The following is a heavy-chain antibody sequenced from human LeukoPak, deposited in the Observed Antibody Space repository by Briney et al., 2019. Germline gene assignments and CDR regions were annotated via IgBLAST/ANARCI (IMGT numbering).Heavy chain of an antibody. CDR3: ARHPFATPFDY. CDR1: GDSVSGVY. Sequence: SETLSLTCTVSGDSVSGVYWSWIRQPPGKGLEWIGYVYYSGDTNYNPSLKSRGTMSLDTSKNQVSLRLSSVTAADTAVYYCARHPFATPFDYWGRGTLLTVSS. CDR2: VYYSGDT. V-gene: IGHV4-59*08. J-gene: IGHJ4*02. D-gene: IGHD2-15*01.